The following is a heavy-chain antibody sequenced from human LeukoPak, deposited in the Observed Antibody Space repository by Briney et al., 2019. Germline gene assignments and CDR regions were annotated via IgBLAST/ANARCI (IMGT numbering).Heavy chain of an antibody. CDR2: ISAYNGNT. CDR3: ARDRLDTIFGLVIIPFLGY. Sequence: RRASVKVSCKTSGYTFTSYGISWVRQAPGQGLEWMGWISAYNGNTNYAQKLQGRVTMTTDTSTSTAYMELRSLRSDDTAVYYCARDRLDTIFGLVIIPFLGYWGQGTLVTVSS. CDR1: GYTFTSYG. J-gene: IGHJ4*02. V-gene: IGHV1-18*01. D-gene: IGHD3-3*01.